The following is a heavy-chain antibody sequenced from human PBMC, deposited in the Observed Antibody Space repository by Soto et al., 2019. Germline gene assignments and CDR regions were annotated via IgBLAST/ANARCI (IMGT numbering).Heavy chain of an antibody. J-gene: IGHJ4*02. CDR1: GFTFSSYA. Sequence: GGSLRLSCAASGFTFSSYAMSWVRQAPGKGLEWVSAISGSGGSTYYADYVKGRFTISRDNSKNTLYLQMNSLRAEDTAVYYCAKTYMVRGVIIRSPPPYYFDYWGQGTLVTVSS. CDR2: ISGSGGST. D-gene: IGHD3-10*01. V-gene: IGHV3-23*01. CDR3: AKTYMVRGVIIRSPPPYYFDY.